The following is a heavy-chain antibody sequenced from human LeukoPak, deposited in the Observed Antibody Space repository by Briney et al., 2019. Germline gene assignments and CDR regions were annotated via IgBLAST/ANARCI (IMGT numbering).Heavy chain of an antibody. CDR1: GGSISSYY. CDR2: IYYSGST. Sequence: PSETLSLTCTVSGGSISSYYWGWIRQPPGKGLEWIGSIYYSGSTYYNPSLRSRVTISVDTSKNQFSLKLSSVTAADTAVYYCARTLGYYDSSGAGDAFDIWGQGTMVTVSS. D-gene: IGHD3-22*01. J-gene: IGHJ3*02. V-gene: IGHV4-39*01. CDR3: ARTLGYYDSSGAGDAFDI.